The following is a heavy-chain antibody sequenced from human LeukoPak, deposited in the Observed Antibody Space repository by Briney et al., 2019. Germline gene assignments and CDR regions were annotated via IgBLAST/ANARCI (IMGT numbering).Heavy chain of an antibody. Sequence: KTSETLSLTCTVSGGSISSYYWSWIRQPPGKGLEWIGEINHSGSTNYNPSLKSRVTISVDTSKSQFSLKLSSVTAADTAVYYCAGVVRGVIDNWFDPWGQGTLVTVSS. J-gene: IGHJ5*02. CDR3: AGVVRGVIDNWFDP. D-gene: IGHD3-10*01. V-gene: IGHV4-34*01. CDR2: INHSGST. CDR1: GGSISSYY.